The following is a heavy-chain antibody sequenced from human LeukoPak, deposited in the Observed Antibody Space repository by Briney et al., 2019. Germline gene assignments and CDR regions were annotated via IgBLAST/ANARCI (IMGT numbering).Heavy chain of an antibody. CDR3: ARGAMATTPFFDY. D-gene: IGHD5-24*01. J-gene: IGHJ4*02. V-gene: IGHV4-59*01. Sequence: PSETLSLTCPVSGGSISNYYYWTWIRQPPGKGLEWIGYVYYTGSTNFNPSLKSRVTMSLDTSRSQFSLKLTSLTAADTAVYYCARGAMATTPFFDYWGQGTLVTVSS. CDR1: GGSISNYY. CDR2: VYYTGST.